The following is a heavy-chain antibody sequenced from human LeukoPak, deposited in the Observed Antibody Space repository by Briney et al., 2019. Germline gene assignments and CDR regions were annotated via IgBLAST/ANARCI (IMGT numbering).Heavy chain of an antibody. CDR3: AKDYGYSSSWYDY. Sequence: SGGSLRLSCEASGFTFDDYGMHWVRQAPGKGLEWVSTISWNSASVGYVDSVKGRFTTSRDNAKKTLYLQMNSLRPEDTALYYCAKDYGYSSSWYDYWGQGTLVTVSS. V-gene: IGHV3-9*01. CDR1: GFTFDDYG. CDR2: ISWNSASV. J-gene: IGHJ4*02. D-gene: IGHD6-13*01.